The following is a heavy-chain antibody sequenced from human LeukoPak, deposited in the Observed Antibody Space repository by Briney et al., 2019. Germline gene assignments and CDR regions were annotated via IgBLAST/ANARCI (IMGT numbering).Heavy chain of an antibody. Sequence: PSETLSLTCIVSGGSISSYYWSWIRQPPGKGLEWIGFIYYSGTTNYNPSLKSRVTISVDTSKNQFSLKMGSVTAADTAVYYCARGTKGYLQLDYWGQGTLVTVSS. V-gene: IGHV4-59*01. J-gene: IGHJ4*02. CDR1: GGSISSYY. CDR2: IYYSGTT. D-gene: IGHD5-18*01. CDR3: ARGTKGYLQLDY.